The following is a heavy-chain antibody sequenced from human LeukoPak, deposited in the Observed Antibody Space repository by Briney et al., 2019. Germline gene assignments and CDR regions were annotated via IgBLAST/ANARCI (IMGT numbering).Heavy chain of an antibody. CDR1: GFPFTNNY. CDR3: ARVRRQVGSRWFDS. V-gene: IGHV3-53*01. Sequence: GGSLRLSCAASGFPFTNNYMSWVRQAPGKGLEWVSVINIGGSVSYADSVKGRFTISRDNSNSTLYLQMNSLRAEDTALHYCARVRRQVGSRWFDSWGQGTLVTVSS. CDR2: INIGGSV. J-gene: IGHJ5*01. D-gene: IGHD1-26*01.